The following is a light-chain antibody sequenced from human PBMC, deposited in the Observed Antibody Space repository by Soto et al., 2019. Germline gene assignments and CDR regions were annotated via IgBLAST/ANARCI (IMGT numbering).Light chain of an antibody. V-gene: IGKV2-28*01. CDR1: QSLLHSNGYNY. CDR3: MQALQSAWT. J-gene: IGKJ1*01. Sequence: DIVMTQSPLSLPVTPGEPASISCRSSQSLLHSNGYNYLDWYLQKPGQSPQLLIYLGSNRASGVPDRFSGIGSGTDFTLKISRVEAEDVGVYYCMQALQSAWTFGQGTMVEIK. CDR2: LGS.